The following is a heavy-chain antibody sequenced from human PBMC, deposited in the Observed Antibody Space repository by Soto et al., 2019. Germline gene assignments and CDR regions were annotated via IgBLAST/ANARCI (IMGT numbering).Heavy chain of an antibody. V-gene: IGHV1-69*01. CDR2: IIPIFGTA. Sequence: QVQLVQSGAEVKKPGSSVKVSCKASGGTFSSYAISWVRQAPGQGLEWMGGIIPIFGTANYAQKFQGRVTITADESTSTAYMELSSLRSQDTAVYYCARDTERGYCYDRPYYYYGMDVWGQGTTVTVSS. CDR3: ARDTERGYCYDRPYYYYGMDV. J-gene: IGHJ6*02. D-gene: IGHD3-22*01. CDR1: GGTFSSYA.